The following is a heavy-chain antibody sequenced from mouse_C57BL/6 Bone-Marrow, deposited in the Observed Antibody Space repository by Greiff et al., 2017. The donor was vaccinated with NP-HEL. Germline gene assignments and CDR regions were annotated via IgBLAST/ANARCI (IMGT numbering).Heavy chain of an antibody. CDR2: INPYNGGT. D-gene: IGHD1-1*01. J-gene: IGHJ2*01. CDR3: ARADYYGTPYYFDY. V-gene: IGHV1-19*01. CDR1: GYTFTDYY. Sequence: EVQLQQSGPVLVKPGASVKMSCKASGYTFTDYYMNWVKQSHGKSLEWIGVINPYNGGTSYNQKFKGKATLTVDKSSSTAYMELNSLTSEDSAVYYCARADYYGTPYYFDYWGQGTTLTVSS.